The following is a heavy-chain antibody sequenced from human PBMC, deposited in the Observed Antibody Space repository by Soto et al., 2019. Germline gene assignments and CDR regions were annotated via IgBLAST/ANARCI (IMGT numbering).Heavy chain of an antibody. V-gene: IGHV3-33*01. Sequence: GGSLRLSCAASGFTFSSYGMHWVRQAPGKGLVWVAVIWYDGSNKYYADSVKGRFTISRDNSKNTLYLQMNSLRAEDTAVYYCARDGSTAMGPWYYYYGMDVWGQGTTVTVSS. CDR2: IWYDGSNK. CDR3: ARDGSTAMGPWYYYYGMDV. CDR1: GFTFSSYG. J-gene: IGHJ6*02. D-gene: IGHD5-18*01.